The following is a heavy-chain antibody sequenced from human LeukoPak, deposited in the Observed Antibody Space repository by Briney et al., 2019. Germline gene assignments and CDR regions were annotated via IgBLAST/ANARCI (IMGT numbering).Heavy chain of an antibody. J-gene: IGHJ4*02. V-gene: IGHV1-46*01. CDR1: GYTFTSYY. CDR3: ARTRSVSSRSDY. Sequence: ASVKVSCKASGYTFTSYYMHWVRQAPGQGLEWMGIISPSGGSTRYTQKFQGRVTMTRDTSKSTVYMELRSLRSDDTAVYYCARTRSVSSRSDYWGQGTLVTVSS. D-gene: IGHD6-13*01. CDR2: ISPSGGST.